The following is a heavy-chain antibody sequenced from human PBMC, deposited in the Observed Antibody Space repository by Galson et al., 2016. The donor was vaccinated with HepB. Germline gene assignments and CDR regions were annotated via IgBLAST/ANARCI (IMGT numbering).Heavy chain of an antibody. CDR1: GGSFSSYY. CDR3: ARGDYSSSLWG. V-gene: IGHV4-34*01. D-gene: IGHD6-6*01. Sequence: SETLSLTCGVYGGSFSSYYWTWIRQPPGKGLEWIGEINHSGSTKYNPSLKSRVTISVDTSKNQFFLNLNSVTAADSAVYYCARGDYSSSLWGWGQGTLVTVSS. CDR2: INHSGST. J-gene: IGHJ4*02.